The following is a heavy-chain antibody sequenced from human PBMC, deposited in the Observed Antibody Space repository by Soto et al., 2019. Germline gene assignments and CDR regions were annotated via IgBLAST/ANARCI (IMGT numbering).Heavy chain of an antibody. J-gene: IGHJ5*02. D-gene: IGHD4-17*01. V-gene: IGHV6-1*01. CDR2: TYYRSKWYN. Sequence: QVQLQQSSPGLVKPSQTLSLTCAISGDSVSSDSVAWNWLRQSPSRGLEWLGRTYYRSKWYNDYAVSVKSRISINPDTSKNQFSLQLNSVTPEDTAVYYCARGHGDWFDPWGQGTLVTVSS. CDR3: ARGHGDWFDP. CDR1: GDSVSSDSVA.